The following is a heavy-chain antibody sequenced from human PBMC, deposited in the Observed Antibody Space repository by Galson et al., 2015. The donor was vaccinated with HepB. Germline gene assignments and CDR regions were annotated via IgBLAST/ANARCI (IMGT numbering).Heavy chain of an antibody. J-gene: IGHJ5*02. CDR3: ARSGYGSGSYPWDRNWFDP. Sequence: QSGAEVKKPGESLKISCKASGYTFTSYGISWVRQAPGQGLEWMGWISAYNGNTNYAQKLQGRVTMTTDTSTSTAYMELRSLRSDDTAVYYCARSGYGSGSYPWDRNWFDPWGQGTLVTVSS. CDR2: ISAYNGNT. CDR1: GYTFTSYG. D-gene: IGHD3-10*01. V-gene: IGHV1-18*04.